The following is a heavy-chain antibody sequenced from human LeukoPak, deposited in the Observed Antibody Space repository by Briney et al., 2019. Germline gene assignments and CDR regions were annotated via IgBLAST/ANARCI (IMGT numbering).Heavy chain of an antibody. CDR1: GFTFTNYA. V-gene: IGHV3-23*01. Sequence: GGSLRLSCAASGFTFTNYAMTWVRQAPGKGLEWVSGISEGVGNTYYADSVKGRFTFSRDHSKNTLYLQMNSLRAEDTALYYCAKREKGTTGRFFDYWGQGTLVTVSS. CDR3: AKREKGTTGRFFDY. J-gene: IGHJ4*02. CDR2: ISEGVGNT. D-gene: IGHD4-17*01.